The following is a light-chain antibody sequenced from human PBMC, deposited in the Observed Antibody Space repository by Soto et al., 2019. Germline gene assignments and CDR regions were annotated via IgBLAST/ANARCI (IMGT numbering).Light chain of an antibody. CDR3: ASYTDASRGV. CDR1: SSDVGDSDY. J-gene: IGLJ7*01. V-gene: IGLV2-14*03. CDR2: DVS. Sequence: QSALTQPASVSGSPGQSITISCSGTSSDVGDSDYVSWYQQYPGKAPQLIIYDVSNRPSGVSPRFSGSTTGNTVSLTISGLQAEDDATYYCASYTDASRGVFGGGTQLTVL.